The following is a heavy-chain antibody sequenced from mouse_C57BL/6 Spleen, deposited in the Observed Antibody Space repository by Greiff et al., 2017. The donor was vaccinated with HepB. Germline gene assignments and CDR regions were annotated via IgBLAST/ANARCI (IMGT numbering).Heavy chain of an antibody. V-gene: IGHV1-15*01. J-gene: IGHJ1*03. D-gene: IGHD1-1*01. CDR3: SYGSSYGYFDV. CDR2: IDPETGGT. CDR1: GYTFTDYE. Sequence: VQRVESGAELVRPGASVTLSCKASGYTFTDYEMHWVKQTPVHGLEWIGAIDPETGGTAYNQKFKGKAILTADKSSSTAYMELRSLTSEDSAVYYCSYGSSYGYFDVWGTGTTVTVSS.